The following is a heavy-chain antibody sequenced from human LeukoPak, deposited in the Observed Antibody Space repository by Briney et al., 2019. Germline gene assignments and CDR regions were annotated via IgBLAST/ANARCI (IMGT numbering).Heavy chain of an antibody. CDR1: GYTFTSYG. CDR3: TRADYDILTGYYPSFGY. J-gene: IGHJ4*02. D-gene: IGHD3-9*01. CDR2: INPSGGST. Sequence: GASVKVSCKASGYTFTSYGISWVRQAPGQGLEWMGIINPSGGSTSYAQKFQGRVTMTRDTSTSTVYMELSSLRSEDTAVYYCTRADYDILTGYYPSFGYWGQGTLVTVSS. V-gene: IGHV1-46*03.